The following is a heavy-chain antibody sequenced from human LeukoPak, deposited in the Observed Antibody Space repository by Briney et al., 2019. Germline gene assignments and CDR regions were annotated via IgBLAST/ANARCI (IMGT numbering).Heavy chain of an antibody. CDR1: EHTFTNYX. D-gene: IGHD3-22*01. CDR2: INCGKGNT. Sequence: ASVKVSCKASEHTFTNYXVHWVRQAPGQRLEWMAWINCGKGNTKYSQKFQDRIAITRDTSASTAYMELRSPRFEDMAVYYCVREGPEYYDSGLDHWGQGTLVTVSS. V-gene: IGHV1-3*03. CDR3: VREGPEYYDSGLDH. J-gene: IGHJ4*02.